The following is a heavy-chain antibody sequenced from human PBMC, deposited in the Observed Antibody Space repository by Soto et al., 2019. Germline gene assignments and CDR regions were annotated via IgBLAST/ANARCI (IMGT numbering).Heavy chain of an antibody. J-gene: IGHJ4*02. Sequence: GGSLRVCCTASGFTFSSYAVNWVRQAPGKGLEWVSVISGSGGSTYYADSVKGRFTISRDNSKNTLYLQMNSLRAEDTAVYYCASRTSGWYFDYWGQGTLVTVSS. CDR2: ISGSGGST. CDR1: GFTFSSYA. D-gene: IGHD6-19*01. CDR3: ASRTSGWYFDY. V-gene: IGHV3-23*01.